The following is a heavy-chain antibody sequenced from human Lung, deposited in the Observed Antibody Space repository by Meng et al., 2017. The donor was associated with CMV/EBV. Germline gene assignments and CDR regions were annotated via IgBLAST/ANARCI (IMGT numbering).Heavy chain of an antibody. CDR2: ISSSGST. D-gene: IGHD3-22*01. V-gene: IGHV4-59*12. J-gene: IGHJ4*02. CDR1: GGSISTYY. CDR3: ARDRDYYDSSGYYYVVEY. Sequence: SXTXSLXCTVSGGSISTYYWNWLRQLPGKGLEWIGYISSSGSTDYNPSLKSRVTISVDTSKNQFSLKLSSVTAADTAVYYCARDRDYYDSSGYYYVVEYGXQETXINGSS.